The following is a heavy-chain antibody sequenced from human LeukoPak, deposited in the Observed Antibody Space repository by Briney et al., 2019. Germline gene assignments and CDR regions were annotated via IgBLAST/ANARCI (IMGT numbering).Heavy chain of an antibody. CDR1: GGSISSYY. CDR2: IYDSGSP. Sequence: SETLSLTCTVSGGSISSYYWNWIRQHPGKDLEWIGYIYDSGSPLYNPSLKSRFTISADTSKNQFSLEVNSVTAADTAVYYCARGRRDDSGWPSFDPWGQGTLVTVSS. J-gene: IGHJ5*02. D-gene: IGHD5-12*01. CDR3: ARGRRDDSGWPSFDP. V-gene: IGHV4-59*06.